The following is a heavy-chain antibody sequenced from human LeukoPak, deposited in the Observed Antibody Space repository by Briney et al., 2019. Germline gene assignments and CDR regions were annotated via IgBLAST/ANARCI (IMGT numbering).Heavy chain of an antibody. D-gene: IGHD3-16*02. CDR3: AKPHMITFRGVIVSPPHL. J-gene: IGHJ3*01. Sequence: SGGPLRLSCAASGFTFSSYAMHWVRQAPGKGLEWVAVISYDGSNKYYADSVKGRFTISRDNSKNTLYLQMNSLRAEDTAVYYCAKPHMITFRGVIVSPPHLWGQGTMVTVSS. CDR1: GFTFSSYA. CDR2: ISYDGSNK. V-gene: IGHV3-30*04.